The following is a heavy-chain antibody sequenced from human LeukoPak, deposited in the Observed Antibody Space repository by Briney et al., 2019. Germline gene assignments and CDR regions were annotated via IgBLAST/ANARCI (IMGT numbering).Heavy chain of an antibody. CDR1: GGSISSYY. D-gene: IGHD5-12*01. J-gene: IGHJ5*02. CDR3: AREAWHCRFDP. Sequence: SETLSLTCTVSGGSISSYYWSWIRQPAGKGLEWIGRIYTSGSTNYNPSLKSRVTMSVDTSTNQFSLKLSSVTAAYTSVYCCAREAWHCRFDPWGQGTLVTVSS. CDR2: IYTSGST. V-gene: IGHV4-4*07.